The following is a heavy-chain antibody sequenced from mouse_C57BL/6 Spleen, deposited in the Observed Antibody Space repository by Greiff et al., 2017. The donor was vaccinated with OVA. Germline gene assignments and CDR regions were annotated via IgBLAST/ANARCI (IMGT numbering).Heavy chain of an antibody. CDR1: GYSITSGYD. CDR3: ATVTYYFDY. J-gene: IGHJ2*01. Sequence: EVMLVESGPGMVKPSQSLSLTCTVTGYSITSGYDWHWIRHFPGNKLEWMGYISYSGSTNYNQSLKSRISITHDTSKNHFFLKLNSVTTEDTATYYCATVTYYFDYWGQGTTLTVSS. CDR2: ISYSGST. D-gene: IGHD2-13*01. V-gene: IGHV3-1*01.